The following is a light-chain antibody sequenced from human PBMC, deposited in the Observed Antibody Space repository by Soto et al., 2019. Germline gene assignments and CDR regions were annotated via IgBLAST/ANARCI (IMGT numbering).Light chain of an antibody. CDR1: SRDVGAYDF. CDR2: DVS. J-gene: IGLJ1*01. V-gene: IGLV2-14*03. Sequence: QSVLTQPASVSVSPGQSITISCTGTSRDVGAYDFVSWYQQHPGKAPKLMIYDVSNRPSGVSTRLSGSKSGNTASLTISGLRAEDEADYYCGSYTISSSRVFGTGTKVTVL. CDR3: GSYTISSSRV.